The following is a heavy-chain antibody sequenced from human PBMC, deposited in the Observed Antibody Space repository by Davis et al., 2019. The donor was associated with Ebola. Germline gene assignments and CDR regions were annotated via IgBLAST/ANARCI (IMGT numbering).Heavy chain of an antibody. J-gene: IGHJ2*01. D-gene: IGHD6-19*01. Sequence: ASVKVSCKASGYTFTSYAMHWVRQAPGQRLEWMGWINAYNGNTNYAQSFQGRVTMTTDTSTTTAYMELRSLRSDDTAVYYCARGKAVAGRPYGWYFDLWGRGTLVTVSS. CDR1: GYTFTSYA. CDR2: INAYNGNT. CDR3: ARGKAVAGRPYGWYFDL. V-gene: IGHV1-3*01.